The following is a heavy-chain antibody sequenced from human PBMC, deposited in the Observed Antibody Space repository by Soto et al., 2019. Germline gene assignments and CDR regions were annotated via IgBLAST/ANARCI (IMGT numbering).Heavy chain of an antibody. CDR2: ISTNGGST. Sequence: PSETLSLTCTVSGDSISSYYWSWIRQAPGKGLEYVSSISTNGGSTHYADSVKGRFTISRDNSKNTQYLQMSSLRADDTAVYYCVKGEYYYDSSGYYPFDYWGQGTLVTVSS. D-gene: IGHD3-22*01. J-gene: IGHJ4*02. CDR1: GDSISSYY. CDR3: VKGEYYYDSSGYYPFDY. V-gene: IGHV3-64D*06.